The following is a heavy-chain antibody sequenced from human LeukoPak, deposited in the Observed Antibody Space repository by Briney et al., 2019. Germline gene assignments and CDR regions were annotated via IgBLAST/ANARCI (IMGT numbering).Heavy chain of an antibody. D-gene: IGHD4-11*01. CDR2: IYPGGST. CDR3: ARKGGSNWYYDS. Sequence: PGGSLRLSCAAFDFTVSSNHMNWVRQAPGKGLEWVSVIYPGGSTSYTDSVKGRFTISRDNSKNTLYLQMNSLRAEDTATYYCARKGGSNWYYDSWSQGTLVTVSS. J-gene: IGHJ4*02. CDR1: DFTVSSNH. V-gene: IGHV3-53*01.